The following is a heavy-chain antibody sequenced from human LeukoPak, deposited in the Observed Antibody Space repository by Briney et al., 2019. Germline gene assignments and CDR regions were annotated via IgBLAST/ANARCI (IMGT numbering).Heavy chain of an antibody. CDR3: ARSTFYYFDY. J-gene: IGHJ4*02. D-gene: IGHD2/OR15-2a*01. CDR2: IYPGDSDT. V-gene: IGHV5-51*01. Sequence: GESLKISCKGSGYSFGNYWIGWVRQMPGKGLEWMGIIYPGDSDTRYSTSFEGQVTISVDKSSTTAYLQWSGLKASDTAMYYCARSTFYYFDYWGQGTLVTVSS. CDR1: GYSFGNYW.